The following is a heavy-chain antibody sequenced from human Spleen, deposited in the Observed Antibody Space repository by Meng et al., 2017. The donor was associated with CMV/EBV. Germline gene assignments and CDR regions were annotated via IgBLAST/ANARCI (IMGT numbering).Heavy chain of an antibody. CDR1: GFTFSSYS. V-gene: IGHV3-48*04. J-gene: IGHJ4*02. CDR2: IGNSISTI. CDR3: AKYSAVGERLYYFDY. D-gene: IGHD2-21*01. Sequence: GESLKISCAASGFTFSSYSMNWIRQAPGKGLEWVAYIGNSISTIHYADSVKGRFTISRDNAKNSLYLEMNSLRADDTAVYYCAKYSAVGERLYYFDYWGQGTLVTVSS.